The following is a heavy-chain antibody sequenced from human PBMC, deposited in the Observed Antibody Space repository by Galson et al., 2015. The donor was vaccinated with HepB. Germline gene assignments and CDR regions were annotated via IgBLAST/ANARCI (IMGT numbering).Heavy chain of an antibody. CDR2: ISDSGRT. J-gene: IGHJ3*02. V-gene: IGHV4-31*03. Sequence: TLSLTCSVSGGSISSNNYFWSWIRQHPEKGLEWIAYISDSGRTYSNPSLKSRVSMSIDTSKNQFSLKLTSVTAADTAVYYCAREVNVAGATYCFDIWGQGTLVTVSS. CDR3: AREVNVAGATYCFDI. D-gene: IGHD2-15*01. CDR1: GGSISSNNYF.